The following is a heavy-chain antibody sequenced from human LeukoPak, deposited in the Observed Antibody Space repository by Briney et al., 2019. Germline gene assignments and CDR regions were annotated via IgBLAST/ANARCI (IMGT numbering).Heavy chain of an antibody. CDR2: ISYSGTT. D-gene: IGHD5-18*01. CDR1: GGSISSSNYY. CDR3: ARKGKFPDTAVDY. J-gene: IGHJ4*02. Sequence: PSETLSLTCTVSGGSISSSNYYWGWIRPPPGKGLEWIGSISYSGTTYYNPSLKSRVTIFVDTSKNQFSLKLSSVTAADTAVYYCARKGKFPDTAVDYWGQGTLVTVSS. V-gene: IGHV4-39*01.